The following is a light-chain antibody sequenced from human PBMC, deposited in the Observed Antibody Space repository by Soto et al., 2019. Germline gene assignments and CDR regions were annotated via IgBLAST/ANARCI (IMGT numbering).Light chain of an antibody. CDR2: GAS. J-gene: IGKJ1*01. V-gene: IGKV3-20*01. CDR1: QSGSSY. CDR3: QQYGSSPPT. Sequence: EIGLTQSPATLSLSPGERATLSCRASQSGSSYLAWYQQKPGQAPRLLMFGASSRATGIPDRFSGTGSGTDFTLTISRLEPEDFAVYYCQQYGSSPPTFGQGTKVDIK.